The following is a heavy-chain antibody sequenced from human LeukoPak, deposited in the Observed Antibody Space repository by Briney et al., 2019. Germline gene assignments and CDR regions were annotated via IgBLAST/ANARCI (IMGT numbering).Heavy chain of an antibody. CDR2: INHSGST. D-gene: IGHD4-23*01. CDR3: ARWTTVVTRGFDY. V-gene: IGHV4-34*01. Sequence: PSETLSLTCAVYGGSFSGDYWSWVRQPPGKGVEWIGEINHSGSTNYHPSLKSRLTISVDPSKNQFSLKLSSVTAADTAVYYCARWTTVVTRGFDYWGQGTLVTVSS. CDR1: GGSFSGDY. J-gene: IGHJ4*02.